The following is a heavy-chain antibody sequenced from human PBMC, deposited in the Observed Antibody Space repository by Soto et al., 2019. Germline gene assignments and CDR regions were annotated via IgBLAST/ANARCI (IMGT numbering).Heavy chain of an antibody. CDR2: IYYSGST. Sequence: SETLSLTCTVSGGSISSGGYYWSWIRQHPGKGLEWIGYIYYSGSTYYNPSLKSRVTISVDTSKNQFSLKLSSVTAADTAVYYCARDRHDYGDYNDAFDIWDQGTMVTVSS. CDR1: GGSISSGGYY. CDR3: ARDRHDYGDYNDAFDI. D-gene: IGHD4-17*01. J-gene: IGHJ3*02. V-gene: IGHV4-31*03.